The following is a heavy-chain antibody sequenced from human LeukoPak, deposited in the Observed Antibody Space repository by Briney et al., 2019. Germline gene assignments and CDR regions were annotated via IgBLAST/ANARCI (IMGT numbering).Heavy chain of an antibody. CDR1: GYTLTAYY. V-gene: IGHV1-2*06. CDR2: INPNGGGT. Sequence: GASVKVSCKASGYTLTAYYIYWVRQAPGQGLEWMGRINPNGGGTDYAQNFQGRVTMTRDTSISTAYMELSRLRSDDTAVYYCARGYCSGGTCYLVENWLDPWGQGTLVTVSS. D-gene: IGHD2-15*01. J-gene: IGHJ5*02. CDR3: ARGYCSGGTCYLVENWLDP.